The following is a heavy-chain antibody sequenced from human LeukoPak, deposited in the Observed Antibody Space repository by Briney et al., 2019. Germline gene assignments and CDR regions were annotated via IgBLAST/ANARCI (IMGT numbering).Heavy chain of an antibody. CDR2: ISYDGRNI. J-gene: IGHJ6*04. CDR1: GFTFSSYG. Sequence: GRSLRLPCAASGFTFSSYGMHWVRQAPGKGLEWVTVISYDGRNIYYADSVKGRFTISRDNSKNTLYLQMNSLRAEDTAVYYCAKAFGYCSGGSCYYYYYGMDVWGKGTTVTVS. V-gene: IGHV3-30*18. D-gene: IGHD2-15*01. CDR3: AKAFGYCSGGSCYYYYYGMDV.